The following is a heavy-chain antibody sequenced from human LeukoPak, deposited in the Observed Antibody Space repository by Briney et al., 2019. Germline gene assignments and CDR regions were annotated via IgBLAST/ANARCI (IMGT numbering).Heavy chain of an antibody. Sequence: SETLSLACTVSGYSISSGYYWAWIRQPPGKGLEWIGSIYHSGSTYYNPSLKSRVTISIDTSKSQFSLNLSSVTAADTAVYFCARDPDYYDPGYWGQGTLVTVSS. CDR1: GYSISSGYY. CDR3: ARDPDYYDPGY. V-gene: IGHV4-38-2*02. J-gene: IGHJ4*02. CDR2: IYHSGST. D-gene: IGHD3-22*01.